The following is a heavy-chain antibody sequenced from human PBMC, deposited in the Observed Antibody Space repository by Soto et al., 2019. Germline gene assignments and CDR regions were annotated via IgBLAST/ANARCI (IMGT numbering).Heavy chain of an antibody. CDR1: GFTFSSYA. D-gene: IGHD5-12*01. CDR2: ISYDGGNN. J-gene: IGHJ4*02. CDR3: ARDRSSMVAYLDY. Sequence: PGGSLRLSCAASGFTFSSYAMHWVRQAPGKGLQWVAVISYDGGNNYYADSVKGRFSISRDNSKYTLSLQINSLRAEDTAVYYCARDRSSMVAYLDYWGQGT. V-gene: IGHV3-30-3*01.